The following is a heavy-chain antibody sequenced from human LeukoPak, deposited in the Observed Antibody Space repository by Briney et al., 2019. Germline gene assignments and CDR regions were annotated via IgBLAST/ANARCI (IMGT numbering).Heavy chain of an antibody. CDR1: GFTFANYG. D-gene: IGHD6-13*01. CDR3: AKDPIRSWAGYFEY. V-gene: IGHV3-23*01. CDR2: IRGNDGAT. J-gene: IGHJ4*02. Sequence: GGSLRLSCAASGFTFANYGMTWVRQITGKGLEWVSAIRGNDGATYYADSVKGRFTISRHNSKSTLYLQMNSLRAEDTAVYYCAKDPIRSWAGYFEYWGQGILVTVSS.